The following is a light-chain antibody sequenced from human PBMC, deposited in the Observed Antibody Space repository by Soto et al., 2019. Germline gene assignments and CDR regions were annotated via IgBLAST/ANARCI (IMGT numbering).Light chain of an antibody. Sequence: DIVMTQSPLSLPVTPGEPSSISCRSSQSLLHSNGYNYLDWYLQKPGHSPXLLIYLGSNRASGVPDRLSGSGSGTDFTLKIGRVEAEDVGVYYCMQPLQSWTFGQGTKVDIK. CDR3: MQPLQSWT. CDR1: QSLLHSNGYNY. CDR2: LGS. V-gene: IGKV2-28*01. J-gene: IGKJ1*01.